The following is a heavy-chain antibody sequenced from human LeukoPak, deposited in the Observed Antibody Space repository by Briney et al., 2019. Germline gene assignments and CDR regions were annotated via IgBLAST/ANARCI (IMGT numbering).Heavy chain of an antibody. CDR3: VRAPDCSSRGFDF. CDR1: GDSVSSNTAA. D-gene: IGHD6-13*01. CDR2: TYYRSKWYD. J-gene: IGHJ4*02. Sequence: SQTLSLTCAISGDSVSSNTAAWNWIRQSPSRGLEWLGRTYYRSKWYDGYAVSVKSRITINADTSKNQFSLQLDSVTPEDTAVYYCVRAPDCSSRGFDFWGQGTLVTVSS. V-gene: IGHV6-1*01.